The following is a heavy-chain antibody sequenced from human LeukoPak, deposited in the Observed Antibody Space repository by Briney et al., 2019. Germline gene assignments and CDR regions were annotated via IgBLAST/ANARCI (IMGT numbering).Heavy chain of an antibody. V-gene: IGHV3-21*01. D-gene: IGHD3-10*01. CDR1: GFTFSSCS. J-gene: IGHJ4*02. CDR3: ARDSMVRGVIVPDY. Sequence: GGSLRLSCAASGFTFSSCSMNWVRQAPGKGLEWVSSISSSSSYIYYADSVKGRFTISRDNAKNSLYLQMNSLRAEDTAVYYCARDSMVRGVIVPDYWGQGTLVTVSS. CDR2: ISSSSSYI.